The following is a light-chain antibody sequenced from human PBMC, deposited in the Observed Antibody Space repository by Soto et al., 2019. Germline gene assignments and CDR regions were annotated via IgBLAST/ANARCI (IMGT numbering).Light chain of an antibody. CDR2: DVR. Sequence: QSVLTQPASVSGSPGQSITISCTGTSSDVGGYNYVSWFQQHPGKAPKLMIYDVRNRPSGVSNRFSGSKSGNTASLTISGLQAEDEADYYCSSYTGSSTYVFGTGTKVTVL. J-gene: IGLJ1*01. CDR1: SSDVGGYNY. V-gene: IGLV2-14*01. CDR3: SSYTGSSTYV.